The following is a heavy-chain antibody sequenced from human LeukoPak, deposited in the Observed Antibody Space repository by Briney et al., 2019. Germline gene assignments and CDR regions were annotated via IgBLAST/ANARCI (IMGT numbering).Heavy chain of an antibody. CDR3: GRLALTPWYFDL. D-gene: IGHD5-12*01. Sequence: PGGSLRLSCAASGFTFSRYAMHWVRQAPGKGLEWVSIIYSDGRTFYAGSVKGRFTISRDNSKNTVYLQMNSLRAEDTAVYYCGRLALTPWYFDLWGRGSLVTVSS. J-gene: IGHJ2*01. V-gene: IGHV3-53*01. CDR1: GFTFSRYA. CDR2: IYSDGRT.